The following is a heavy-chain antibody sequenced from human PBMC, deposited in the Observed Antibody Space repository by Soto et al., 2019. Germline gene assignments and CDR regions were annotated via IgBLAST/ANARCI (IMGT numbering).Heavy chain of an antibody. J-gene: IGHJ5*02. V-gene: IGHV3-53*01. CDR1: GFTVSSYY. Sequence: PGGSLRLSCAASGFTVSSYYMSWVRQAPGKGLEWVSVIYSGGSTSYADSVKGRFTISRDNSKNTLYLQMNSLRAEDTAVYYCGRGLGIAANGFDPGGQGPLVTVPS. CDR3: GRGLGIAANGFDP. D-gene: IGHD6-13*01. CDR2: IYSGGST.